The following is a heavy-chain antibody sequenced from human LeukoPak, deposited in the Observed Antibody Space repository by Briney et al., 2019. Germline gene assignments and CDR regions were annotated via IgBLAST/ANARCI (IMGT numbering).Heavy chain of an antibody. CDR1: GXSFSSSA. CDR3: ASGRGYYDY. Sequence: GGSLRLSCAASGXSFSSSAMSWVLQAPGKGQEWVSAISGSGGSTYYADSVKGRFTISRDNSKNTLYLQMNSLRADDTAIYYCASGRGYYDYWGQGILVTVSS. V-gene: IGHV3-23*01. J-gene: IGHJ4*02. D-gene: IGHD3-22*01. CDR2: ISGSGGST.